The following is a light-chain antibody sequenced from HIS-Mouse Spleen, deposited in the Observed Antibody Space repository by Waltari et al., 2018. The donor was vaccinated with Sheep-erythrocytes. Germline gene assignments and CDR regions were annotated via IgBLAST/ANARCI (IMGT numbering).Light chain of an antibody. CDR3: QAWDSSTAWNVV. CDR2: DVS. V-gene: IGLV2-11*01. Sequence: QSALTQPRSVSGSPGQSVTISCTGTSSDVGGYNYAAWYQQHPGKAPKLMIYDVSKRPSGIPERFSGSNSGNTATLTISGTQAMDEADYYCQAWDSSTAWNVVFGGGTKLTVL. J-gene: IGLJ2*01. CDR1: SSDVGGYNY.